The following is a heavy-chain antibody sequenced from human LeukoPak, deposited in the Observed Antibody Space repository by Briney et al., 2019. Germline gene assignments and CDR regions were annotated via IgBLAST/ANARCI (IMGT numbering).Heavy chain of an antibody. Sequence: ASVKVSRKASGYTFTGYYMHWVRQAPGQGLEWMGWINPNSGGTNYAQKFQGRVTMTRDTSISTAYMELSRLRSDDTAVYYCAREAAAAGTGHDAFDIWGQGTMVTVSS. CDR3: AREAAAAGTGHDAFDI. CDR2: INPNSGGT. J-gene: IGHJ3*02. V-gene: IGHV1-2*02. CDR1: GYTFTGYY. D-gene: IGHD6-13*01.